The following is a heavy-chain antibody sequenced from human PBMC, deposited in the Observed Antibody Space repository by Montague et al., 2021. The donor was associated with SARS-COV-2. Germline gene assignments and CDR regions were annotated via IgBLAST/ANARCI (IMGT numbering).Heavy chain of an antibody. D-gene: IGHD2-21*01. J-gene: IGHJ4*02. CDR1: GGSLSSGLFY. CDR2: IHNGGTT. Sequence: SETLSLTCTVSGGSLSSGLFYWGWIRQPPGKGLEWIGSIHNGGTTTNNPSLKSRVTLSADSSKNQFSLRLDSMTAADTAVYYCARHLAYCAGDCYPVYFDYWGLGTLVTVSS. CDR3: ARHLAYCAGDCYPVYFDY. V-gene: IGHV4-39*01.